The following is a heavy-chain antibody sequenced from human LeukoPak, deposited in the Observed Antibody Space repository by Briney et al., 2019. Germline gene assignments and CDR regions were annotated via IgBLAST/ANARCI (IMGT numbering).Heavy chain of an antibody. CDR3: ARGPYCGGGTCYTLGAFDI. D-gene: IGHD2-15*01. J-gene: IGHJ3*02. Sequence: GGSLRLSCAASGYTFTTYGMHWVRQAPGEGLDWVALISYDGTKTYYSDSVKGRFTISRDSSRNTLYLQMTSLRAEDTAVYYCARGPYCGGGTCYTLGAFDIWGQGTLASVSS. V-gene: IGHV3-30*03. CDR2: ISYDGTKT. CDR1: GYTFTTYG.